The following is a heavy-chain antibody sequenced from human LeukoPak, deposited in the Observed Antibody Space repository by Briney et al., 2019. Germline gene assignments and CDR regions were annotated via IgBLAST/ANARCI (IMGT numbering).Heavy chain of an antibody. V-gene: IGHV1-46*01. CDR3: ARDGTVVTDFDY. Sequence: ASVKVSCKASGYTFTSYYMHWVRQAPGQGLEWMGIINPSGGSTSYAQKFQGRVTMTTDTSTSTAYMELRSLRSDDTAVYYCARDGTVVTDFDYWGQGTLVTVSS. CDR1: GYTFTSYY. J-gene: IGHJ4*02. CDR2: INPSGGST. D-gene: IGHD4-23*01.